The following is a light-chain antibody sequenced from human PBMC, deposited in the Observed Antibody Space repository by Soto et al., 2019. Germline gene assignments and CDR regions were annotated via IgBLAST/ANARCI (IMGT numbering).Light chain of an antibody. Sequence: DIQMTQSPSTLSASVGARVTITCRASQSISSWLAWYQQKPGKAPNLLIYKASSLESGVPSRFSGSGSGTEFTLTISSLQPDDFATYYCQQYNSDLTFGQGTKLEIK. CDR1: QSISSW. CDR3: QQYNSDLT. V-gene: IGKV1-5*03. CDR2: KAS. J-gene: IGKJ2*01.